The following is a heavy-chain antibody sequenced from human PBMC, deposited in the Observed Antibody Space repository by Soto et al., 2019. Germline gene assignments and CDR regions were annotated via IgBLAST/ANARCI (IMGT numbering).Heavy chain of an antibody. Sequence: EVQLLESGGGLVQPGGSLRLSCAASGFTFTNYAMNWVRHSPGKGLEGVASVIGTGIDTYHAASVKGRFTISRDNSRNTMYMEMNRLRAEDTAMYHCAKATRGQCIGARCYAFDFWGQGILVTVS. V-gene: IGHV3-23*01. J-gene: IGHJ4*02. CDR3: AKATRGQCIGARCYAFDF. D-gene: IGHD2-15*01. CDR1: GFTFTNYA. CDR2: VIGTGIDT.